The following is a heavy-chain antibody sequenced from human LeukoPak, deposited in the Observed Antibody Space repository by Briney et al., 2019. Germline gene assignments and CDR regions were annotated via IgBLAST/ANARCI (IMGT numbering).Heavy chain of an antibody. CDR1: GGTFSSYA. CDR2: IIPIFGTA. V-gene: IGHV1-69*05. J-gene: IGHJ5*02. Sequence: SVKVSCKASGGTFSSYAISWVRQAPGQGLEWMGRIIPIFGTANYAQKFQGRVTITTDESTSTAYMELSRLRSEDTAVYYCATEAAASTYWFDPWGQGTLVTVSS. CDR3: ATEAAASTYWFDP. D-gene: IGHD6-13*01.